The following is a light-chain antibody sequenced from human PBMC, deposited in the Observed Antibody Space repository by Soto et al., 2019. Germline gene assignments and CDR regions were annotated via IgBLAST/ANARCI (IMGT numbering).Light chain of an antibody. J-gene: IGKJ3*01. Sequence: EIVLTQSPGTLSLSPGERATLSCRASQSVSSSYLAWYQQKPGQAPRLLIYGASSRATGIPDRLSGSGSGTDFTLTISSLEPEDFAVYYCQQRSNWPPAFTFGPGTKVDIK. CDR1: QSVSSSY. CDR3: QQRSNWPPAFT. CDR2: GAS. V-gene: IGKV3D-20*02.